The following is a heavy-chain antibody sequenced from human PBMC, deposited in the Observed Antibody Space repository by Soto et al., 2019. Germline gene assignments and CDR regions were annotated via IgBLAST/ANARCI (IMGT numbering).Heavy chain of an antibody. CDR3: AKEPPALGGGWFDP. D-gene: IGHD3-16*01. V-gene: IGHV3-23*01. J-gene: IGHJ5*02. Sequence: EVQLLESGGGLVQPGGSLRLSCAASGFTFSSYAMSWVRQAPGKGLEWVSAISGSGGSTYYADSVKGRFTISRDNSKNTLHQQMHSLRVGEKAVYYCAKEPPALGGGWFDPWGQGTLVTVSS. CDR1: GFTFSSYA. CDR2: ISGSGGST.